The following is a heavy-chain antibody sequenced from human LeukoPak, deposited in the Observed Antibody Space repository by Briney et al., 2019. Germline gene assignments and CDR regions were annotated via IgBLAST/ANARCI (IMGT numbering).Heavy chain of an antibody. D-gene: IGHD1-26*01. V-gene: IGHV4-4*09. CDR3: AGTEYSGSYYRDY. J-gene: IGHJ4*02. Sequence: PSETLSLTCTVSGGSISSYYWSWIRQPPGKGLEWIGYIYTSGSTNYNPSLKSRVTISVDTSKNQFSLKLSSVTAADTAVYYCAGTEYSGSYYRDYWGQGTLVTVSS. CDR2: IYTSGST. CDR1: GGSISSYY.